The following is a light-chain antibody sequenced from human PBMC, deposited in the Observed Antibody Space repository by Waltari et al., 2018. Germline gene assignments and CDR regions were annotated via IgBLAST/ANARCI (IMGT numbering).Light chain of an antibody. CDR2: AAS. CDR1: EGIRNY. J-gene: IGKJ2*01. V-gene: IGKV1-16*02. Sequence: DIQMTPSPSSLSAFIGARVTTTCRASEGIRNYEAGFQQKPGKAPKSLIYAASTLHRGVPSKFTGSGFETDVTLTITSLQPDDFATYYCQQYNQYPHTFGQGTRLE. CDR3: QQYNQYPHT.